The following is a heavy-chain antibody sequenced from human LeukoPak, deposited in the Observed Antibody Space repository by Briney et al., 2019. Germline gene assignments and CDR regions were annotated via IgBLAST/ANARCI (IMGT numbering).Heavy chain of an antibody. CDR2: IYYSGST. J-gene: IGHJ4*02. V-gene: IGHV4-59*01. D-gene: IGHD5-24*01. CDR3: ARGPDDFDY. Sequence: SETLSLTCTVSGGSMYSYYWSWIRQPPGKGLEWIGYIYYSGSTRYNPSLKSRVTISVDTSKNQFSLKLRSVTAADTAVYYCARGPDDFDYWGQGTLVTVSS. CDR1: GGSMYSYY.